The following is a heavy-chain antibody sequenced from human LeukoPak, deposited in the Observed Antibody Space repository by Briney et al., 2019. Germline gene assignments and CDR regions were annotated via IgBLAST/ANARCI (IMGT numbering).Heavy chain of an antibody. Sequence: GSSVKVSCKASGGTFSSYAITRVRQAPGQGPEWVGGILPSFGTAKYAQSFQGRVTITADESTTTAYMDLSSLRSEDTAVYYCARGGNSGNYRRPFDYWGQGTLVTVSP. CDR2: ILPSFGTA. CDR1: GGTFSSYA. J-gene: IGHJ4*02. CDR3: ARGGNSGNYRRPFDY. D-gene: IGHD1-26*01. V-gene: IGHV1-69*01.